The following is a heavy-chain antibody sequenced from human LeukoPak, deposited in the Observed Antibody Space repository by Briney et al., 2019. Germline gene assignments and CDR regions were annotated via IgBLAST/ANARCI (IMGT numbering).Heavy chain of an antibody. Sequence: SETLSLTCTVSGGSISSYYWSWIRQPPGKGLEWIGYIYYSGSTNYNPSLKSRVTISVDTSKNQFSLKLSSVTAADTAVYYCARGGSGYDRAYYYFDYWGQGTLVTVSS. V-gene: IGHV4-59*12. CDR2: IYYSGST. CDR3: ARGGSGYDRAYYYFDY. CDR1: GGSISSYY. D-gene: IGHD5-12*01. J-gene: IGHJ4*02.